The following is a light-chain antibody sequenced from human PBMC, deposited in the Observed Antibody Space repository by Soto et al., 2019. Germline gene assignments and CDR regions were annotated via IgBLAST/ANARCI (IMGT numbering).Light chain of an antibody. CDR1: SSNIGAGYD. CDR3: QSYDSTRSARYV. J-gene: IGLJ1*01. Sequence: QAVVTQPPSVSGAPGQRVTISCTGSSSNIGAGYDVHWYQQRPGTAPKLLIFGNTNRPSGVPDRFSGSKSGTSASLAITGLQAEDEGDYYCQSYDSTRSARYVFGTGTKLTVL. V-gene: IGLV1-40*01. CDR2: GNT.